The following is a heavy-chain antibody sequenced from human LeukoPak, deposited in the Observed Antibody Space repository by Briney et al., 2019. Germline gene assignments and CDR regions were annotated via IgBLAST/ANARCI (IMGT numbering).Heavy chain of an antibody. CDR1: GGSINNYY. D-gene: IGHD6-19*01. J-gene: IGHJ5*02. CDR2: IYYSGST. CDR3: ARFPLRAGTIP. V-gene: IGHV4-39*01. Sequence: PSETLSLTCTVSGGSINNYYWGWIRQPPGKGLEWIGSIYYSGSTYYNPSLKSRVTISVDTSKNQFSLKLSSVTAADTAVYYCARFPLRAGTIPWGQGTLVTVSS.